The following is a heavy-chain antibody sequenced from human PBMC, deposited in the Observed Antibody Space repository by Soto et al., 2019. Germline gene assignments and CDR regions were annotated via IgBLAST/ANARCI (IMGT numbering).Heavy chain of an antibody. CDR3: ARTYSSSWYSAFDI. CDR2: ISAYNGNT. D-gene: IGHD6-13*01. Sequence: APVKVSCKASGYTFTSYGISWVRQAPGQGLEWMGWISAYNGNTNYAQKLQGRVTMTTDTSTSTAYMELRSLRSDDTAVYYCARTYSSSWYSAFDIWGQGTMVTGSS. V-gene: IGHV1-18*01. CDR1: GYTFTSYG. J-gene: IGHJ3*02.